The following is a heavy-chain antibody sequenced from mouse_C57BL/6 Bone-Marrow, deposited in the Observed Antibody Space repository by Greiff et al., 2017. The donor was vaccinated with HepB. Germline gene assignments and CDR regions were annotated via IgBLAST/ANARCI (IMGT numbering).Heavy chain of an antibody. CDR1: GYTFTDYE. CDR2: IDPETGGT. V-gene: IGHV1-15*01. D-gene: IGHD1-1*01. CDR3: TRRYGSSPYYFDY. J-gene: IGHJ2*01. Sequence: QVHVKQSGAELVRPGASVTLSCKASGYTFTDYEMHWVKQTPVHGLEWIGAIDPETGGTAYNQKFKGKAILTADKSSSTAYMELRSLTSEDSAVYYCTRRYGSSPYYFDYWGQGTTLTVSS.